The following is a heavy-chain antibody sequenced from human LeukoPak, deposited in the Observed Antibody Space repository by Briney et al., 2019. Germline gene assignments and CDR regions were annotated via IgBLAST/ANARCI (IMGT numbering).Heavy chain of an antibody. CDR2: INHSGST. CDR1: GGSISSSSYY. CDR3: ARGRLPRYSSSWSRPFDY. J-gene: IGHJ4*02. Sequence: SETLSLTXTVSGGSISSSSYYWSWIRQPPGKGLEWIGEINHSGSTDYNPSLKGRVTISVDTSNNQFSLKLSSVTAADTAVYYCARGRLPRYSSSWSRPFDYWGQGTLVTVSS. D-gene: IGHD6-13*01. V-gene: IGHV4-39*07.